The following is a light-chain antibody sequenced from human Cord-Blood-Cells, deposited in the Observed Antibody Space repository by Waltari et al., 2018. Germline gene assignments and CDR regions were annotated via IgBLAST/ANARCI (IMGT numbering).Light chain of an antibody. Sequence: DIQMTPSPSSLSASVGDRVTITCRASQSISSYLNWYQQKPGKAPKRLIYAAYSLQSGVPSRFSGSGSWTDFTLTISSLQPEDFATYYCQQSYSTPWTFGQGTKVEIK. J-gene: IGKJ1*01. V-gene: IGKV1-39*01. CDR2: AAY. CDR1: QSISSY. CDR3: QQSYSTPWT.